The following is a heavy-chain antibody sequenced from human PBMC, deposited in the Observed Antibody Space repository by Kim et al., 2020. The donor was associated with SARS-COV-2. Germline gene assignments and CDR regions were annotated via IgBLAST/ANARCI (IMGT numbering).Heavy chain of an antibody. CDR1: GGTFSSYA. D-gene: IGHD6-19*01. J-gene: IGHJ6*03. Sequence: SVKVSCKASGGTFSSYAISWVRQAPGQGLEWMGRIIPILGIANYAQKFQGRVTITADKSTSTAYMELSSLRSEDTAVYYCARDLARQSRKNYYYYYMDVWGKGTTVTVSS. V-gene: IGHV1-69*04. CDR2: IIPILGIA. CDR3: ARDLARQSRKNYYYYYMDV.